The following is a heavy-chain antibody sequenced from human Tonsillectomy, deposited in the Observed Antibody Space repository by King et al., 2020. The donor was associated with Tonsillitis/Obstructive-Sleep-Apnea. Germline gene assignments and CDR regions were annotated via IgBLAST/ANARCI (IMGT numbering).Heavy chain of an antibody. V-gene: IGHV3-23*03. CDR3: AKDRYYDFLGGPDY. CDR2: ILCGGTST. CDR1: GFTFSGYA. Sequence: QLVQSGGGLVQPGGSLRLSCAASGFTFSGYAMSLGRQAPGKGVEWVEVILCGGTSTYYVDSVKGRFTISRDNSKNTLYLQMNSLRAEDTAVYYCAKDRYYDFLGGPDYWGQGTLVTVSS. D-gene: IGHD3-3*01. J-gene: IGHJ4*02.